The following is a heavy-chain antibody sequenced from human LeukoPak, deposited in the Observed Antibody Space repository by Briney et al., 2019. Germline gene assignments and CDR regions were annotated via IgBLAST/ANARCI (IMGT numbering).Heavy chain of an antibody. CDR3: AGTPNGRGGTCYSRWFDP. V-gene: IGHV4-59*01. CDR1: DGSIRSYY. D-gene: IGHD2-15*01. Sequence: SETLSLTCTVSDGSIRSYYWSWIRQPPGKGLEWIGYIYYSGSTNYNPSLKSRVTISVDTSKNQFSLKLSSVTAADTAVYYCAGTPNGRGGTCYSRWFDPWGQGTLVTFSS. CDR2: IYYSGST. J-gene: IGHJ5*02.